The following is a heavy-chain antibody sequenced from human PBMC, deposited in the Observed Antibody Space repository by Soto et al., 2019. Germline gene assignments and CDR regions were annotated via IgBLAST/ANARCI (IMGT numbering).Heavy chain of an antibody. V-gene: IGHV3-7*01. J-gene: IGHJ4*02. D-gene: IGHD3-10*02. CDR2: IKEDGSEK. CDR1: GFTFSKYW. Sequence: GGSLRLSCVASGFTFSKYWMDWVRQTPGKRLEFVANIKEDGSEKSYLDSVKGRFIISRDNAKNSLYLQMTSLRAEDTAVYFCAHTRFGWGLGTLVTVSS. CDR3: AHTRFG.